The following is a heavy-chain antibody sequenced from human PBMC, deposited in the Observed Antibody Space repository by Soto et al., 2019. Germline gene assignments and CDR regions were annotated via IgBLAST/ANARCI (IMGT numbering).Heavy chain of an antibody. V-gene: IGHV4-39*01. Sequence: QLQLQESGPGLVKPSETLSLTCTVSGGSISSSNYYWGWIRQPPGKGLEWIGTIYYSGSTYYNPSLKSRVTRSVDTSKNQFALKLSSVTAADTAVYYCAIRDSSPHYRYWGQGTLVTFSS. CDR3: AIRDSSPHYRY. CDR1: GGSISSSNYY. D-gene: IGHD2-15*01. CDR2: IYYSGST. J-gene: IGHJ4*02.